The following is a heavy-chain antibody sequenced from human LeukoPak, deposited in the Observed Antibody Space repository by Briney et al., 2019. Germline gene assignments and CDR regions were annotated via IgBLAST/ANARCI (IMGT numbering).Heavy chain of an antibody. CDR1: GGSISSYY. D-gene: IGHD6-19*01. V-gene: IGHV4-59*01. CDR2: IYYSGGT. CDR3: ARGAVAGTKYNWFDP. J-gene: IGHJ5*02. Sequence: SETLSLTCTVSGGSISSYYWSWIRQPPGKGLEWIGYIYYSGGTNYNPSLKSRVTISVDTSKNQFSLKLSSVTAADTAVYYCARGAVAGTKYNWFDPWGQGTLVTVSS.